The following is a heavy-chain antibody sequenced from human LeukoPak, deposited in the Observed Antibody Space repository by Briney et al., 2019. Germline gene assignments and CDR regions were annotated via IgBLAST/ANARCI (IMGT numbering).Heavy chain of an antibody. CDR3: AMLRGIAAAGRGG. J-gene: IGHJ4*02. V-gene: IGHV3-20*04. CDR2: INWNGGST. Sequence: PGGSLRLSWAASGFTFDDYGMSWVRLAPGKGLEWVSGINWNGGSTGYADSVKGRFTISRDNAKNSLYLQMNSLRAEDTALYYCAMLRGIAAAGRGGWGQGTLVTVSS. CDR1: GFTFDDYG. D-gene: IGHD6-13*01.